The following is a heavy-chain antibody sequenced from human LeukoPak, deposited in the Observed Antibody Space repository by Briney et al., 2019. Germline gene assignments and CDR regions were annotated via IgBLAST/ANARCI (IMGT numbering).Heavy chain of an antibody. CDR2: INHSGST. Sequence: PSETLSLTCAVYGGSFSGYYWSWIRQPPGKGLEWIGEINHSGSTNYNPSLKSRVTISVDTSKNQFSLKLSSVTAADTAVYYCARAQYYDFWSGYYTPYYYYGMDVWGQGTTVTVSS. CDR3: ARAQYYDFWSGYYTPYYYYGMDV. J-gene: IGHJ6*02. D-gene: IGHD3-3*01. CDR1: GGSFSGYY. V-gene: IGHV4-34*01.